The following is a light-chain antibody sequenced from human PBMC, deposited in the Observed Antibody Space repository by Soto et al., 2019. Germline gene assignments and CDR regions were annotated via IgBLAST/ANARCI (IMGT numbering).Light chain of an antibody. Sequence: IVMTQSPGSLAVSLGEGATINCRSSQSVLHSSYKNNYLAWYQQKPGQPPKLLIYWASARESGVPDRFSGSGSGTDFTLTISSLQAEDVAVYHCQQYYSTPPTFGGGTKVEIK. CDR1: QSVLHSSYKNNY. CDR3: QQYYSTPPT. J-gene: IGKJ4*01. V-gene: IGKV4-1*01. CDR2: WAS.